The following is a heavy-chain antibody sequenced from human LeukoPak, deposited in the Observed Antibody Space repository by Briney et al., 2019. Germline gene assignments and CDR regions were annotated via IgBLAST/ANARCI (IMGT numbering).Heavy chain of an antibody. J-gene: IGHJ3*02. CDR2: INHSGST. V-gene: IGHV4-34*01. CDR3: ARGPNNYGDYYRLGAFDI. Sequence: SETLSLTCAVYGGSFSGYYWSWIRQPPGKGLEWIGEINHSGSTNYNPSLKSRVTISVDTSKNQSSLKLSSVTAADTAVYYCARGPNNYGDYYRLGAFDIWGQGTMVTVSS. CDR1: GGSFSGYY. D-gene: IGHD4-17*01.